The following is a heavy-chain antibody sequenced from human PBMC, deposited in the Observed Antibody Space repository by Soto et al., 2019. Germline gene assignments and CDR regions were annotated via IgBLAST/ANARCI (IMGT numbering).Heavy chain of an antibody. J-gene: IGHJ6*02. D-gene: IGHD3-9*01. CDR1: GYIFTGYH. Sequence: ASVKVSCKASGYIFTGYHIHWVRQAPGRGLEWMGWINPNSGDTEYAQNFQGRVTMTRDTSFNLVYMEMSGLMSDDTAVYYCARDARGTRGFDEMDIWCQGTTVTVSS. CDR2: INPNSGDT. CDR3: ARDARGTRGFDEMDI. V-gene: IGHV1-2*02.